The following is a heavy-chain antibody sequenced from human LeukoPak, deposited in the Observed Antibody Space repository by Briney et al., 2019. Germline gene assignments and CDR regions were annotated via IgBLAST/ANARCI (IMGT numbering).Heavy chain of an antibody. J-gene: IGHJ6*02. Sequence: ASVKVSCKASGYTFTSYAIHWVRQAPGQRLEWMGWINAGNGNTRYSQKFRGGVTITRDTSASTAYMELSSLRSEDTAVYYCARSILVVPVASHYNYGVDVWGQGTTVTVSS. D-gene: IGHD2-2*01. V-gene: IGHV1-3*01. CDR3: ARSILVVPVASHYNYGVDV. CDR2: INAGNGNT. CDR1: GYTFTSYA.